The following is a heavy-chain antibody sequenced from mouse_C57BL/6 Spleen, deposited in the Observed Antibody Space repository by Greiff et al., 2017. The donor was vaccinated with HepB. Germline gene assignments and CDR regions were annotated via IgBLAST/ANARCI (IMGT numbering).Heavy chain of an antibody. CDR2: IDPSDSYT. Sequence: VQLQQPGAELVRPGTSVKLSCKASGYTFTSYWMHWVKQRPGQGLEWIGVIDPSDSYTNYNQKFKGKATLTVDTSSSTAYMQRSSLTSEDSAVYYCARMEDYYGSSYWGQGTTLTVSS. J-gene: IGHJ2*01. V-gene: IGHV1-59*01. CDR3: ARMEDYYGSSY. D-gene: IGHD1-1*01. CDR1: GYTFTSYW.